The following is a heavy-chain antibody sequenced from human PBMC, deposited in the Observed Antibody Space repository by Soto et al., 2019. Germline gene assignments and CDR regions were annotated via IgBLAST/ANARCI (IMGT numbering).Heavy chain of an antibody. J-gene: IGHJ4*02. CDR1: GFTCSSYG. CDR3: ATKGGYSNYVDY. D-gene: IGHD4-4*01. V-gene: IGHV3-33*01. Sequence: QVQLVESGGGVVQPGRSLRLSCAASGFTCSSYGMHWVRQAPGKGLEWVAVIWYDGSNKYYADSVKGRFTISRDNSKHTLYLQMNSLSAEDTAVYYCATKGGYSNYVDYWGQGTLVTVSS. CDR2: IWYDGSNK.